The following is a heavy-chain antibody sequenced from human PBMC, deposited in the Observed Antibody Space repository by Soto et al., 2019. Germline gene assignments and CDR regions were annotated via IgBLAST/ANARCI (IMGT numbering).Heavy chain of an antibody. V-gene: IGHV3-30*18. J-gene: IGHJ6*03. CDR1: GFSFSSYG. CDR3: AKVTGSRSHLRYFDPTDYYMDV. D-gene: IGHD3-9*01. Sequence: QVQLVESGGGVAQPGRSLRLSCAASGFSFSSYGMHWVRQAPGKGLEWVAVISYDGSNKNYADSVKGRFTISRDYSKNTLYLQMNSLRAGDTAVYYCAKVTGSRSHLRYFDPTDYYMDVWGKGTRVTVSS. CDR2: ISYDGSNK.